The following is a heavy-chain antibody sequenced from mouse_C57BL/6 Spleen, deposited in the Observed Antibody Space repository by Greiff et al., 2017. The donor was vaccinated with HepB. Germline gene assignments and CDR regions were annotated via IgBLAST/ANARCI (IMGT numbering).Heavy chain of an antibody. CDR1: GYTFTDYN. Sequence: VQLQQSGPELVKPGASVKIPCKASGYTFTDYNMDWVKQSHGKSLEWIGDINPNNGGTIYNQKFKGKATLTVDKSSSTAYMELRSLTSEDTAVYYCARNWDGPAYWGQGTLVTVSA. CDR3: ARNWDGPAY. J-gene: IGHJ3*01. D-gene: IGHD4-1*01. CDR2: INPNNGGT. V-gene: IGHV1-18*01.